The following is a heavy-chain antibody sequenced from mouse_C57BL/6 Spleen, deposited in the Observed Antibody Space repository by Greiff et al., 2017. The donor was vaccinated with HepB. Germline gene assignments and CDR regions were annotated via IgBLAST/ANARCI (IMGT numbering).Heavy chain of an antibody. D-gene: IGHD3-2*02. J-gene: IGHJ3*01. Sequence: QVQLQQPGAELARPGASVKMSCKASGYTFTSYTMHWVKQRPGQGLEWIGYINPSSGYTKYNQKFKDKATLTADKSSSTAYMQLSSLTSEDSAVDYCARGNSSGFAYWGQGTLVTVSA. CDR1: GYTFTSYT. CDR3: ARGNSSGFAY. CDR2: INPSSGYT. V-gene: IGHV1-4*01.